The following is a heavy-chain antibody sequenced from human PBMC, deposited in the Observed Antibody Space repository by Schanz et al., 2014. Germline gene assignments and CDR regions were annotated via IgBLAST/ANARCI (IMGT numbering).Heavy chain of an antibody. CDR1: GYTFTNFF. CDR2: INPIGGST. V-gene: IGHV1-46*01. Sequence: QVQLVQSGAEVHKPGASLKISCKASGYTFTNFFLHWVRQAPGQGLEWMGIINPIGGSTTYAQKFRGAVTLTTDTSASTAYMELRSLRSDDTAVYYCARGRTFDYWGQGTLVTVSS. CDR3: ARGRTFDY. J-gene: IGHJ4*02.